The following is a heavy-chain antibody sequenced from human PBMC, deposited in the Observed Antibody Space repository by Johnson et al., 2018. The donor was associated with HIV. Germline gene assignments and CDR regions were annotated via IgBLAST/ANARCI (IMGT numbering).Heavy chain of an antibody. Sequence: QVQLVESGGGVVQPGGSLRLSCAASGFTFSSYGMHWVRQAPGKGLEWVAVISYDGNNGDYADSMKGRFTIFRDNSKNTLYLQMNSLGAEDTAVYYCAKDICSSARFYDDGFDTWGQGTMVTVSS. D-gene: IGHD2-2*01. J-gene: IGHJ3*02. CDR1: GFTFSSYG. CDR3: AKDICSSARFYDDGFDT. CDR2: ISYDGNNG. V-gene: IGHV3-30*18.